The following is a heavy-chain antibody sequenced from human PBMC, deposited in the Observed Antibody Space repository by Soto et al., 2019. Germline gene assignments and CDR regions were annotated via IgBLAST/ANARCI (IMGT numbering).Heavy chain of an antibody. CDR2: ISAAGDP. Sequence: EVQLVESGGGLVQPGGSLRLSCEASGFTFRNYDMHWVRQGTGNGLEWVSGISAAGDPDYADSVEGRFTISRENAQNSFFLQMNSLRVGDTAVYYCARTDIDFYGLEVWCQGTTVIVSS. J-gene: IGHJ6*02. V-gene: IGHV3-13*05. CDR1: GFTFRNYD. CDR3: ARTDIDFYGLEV.